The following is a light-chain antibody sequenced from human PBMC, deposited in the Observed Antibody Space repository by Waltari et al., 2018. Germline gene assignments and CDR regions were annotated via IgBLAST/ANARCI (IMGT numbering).Light chain of an antibody. V-gene: IGLV2-14*01. CDR2: AVS. Sequence: QSALTQPASVSGSPGQSITISCTGTSSDVGGYNYASWYQQHPGKAPKLMIYAVSNRPSGVSNRFSGSKSGNTASLTISGLQAEDEADYYCSSYTSSSTVVFGGGTKLTVL. J-gene: IGLJ2*01. CDR3: SSYTSSSTVV. CDR1: SSDVGGYNY.